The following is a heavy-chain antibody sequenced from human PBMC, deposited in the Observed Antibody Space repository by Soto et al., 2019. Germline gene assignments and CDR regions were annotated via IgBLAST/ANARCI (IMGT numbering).Heavy chain of an antibody. J-gene: IGHJ5*02. CDR3: ARDPSTVNKLIGVWFDP. D-gene: IGHD4-4*01. Sequence: SVKVSCKASGDTFGRFTINWVRQAPGQGLEWMGGIKPISDTTTYAQRFQGRVTFTADASTSTVYMELSSLRSEGTAMYYCARDPSTVNKLIGVWFDPWGQGTLVTAPQ. CDR1: GDTFGRFT. V-gene: IGHV1-69*13. CDR2: IKPISDTT.